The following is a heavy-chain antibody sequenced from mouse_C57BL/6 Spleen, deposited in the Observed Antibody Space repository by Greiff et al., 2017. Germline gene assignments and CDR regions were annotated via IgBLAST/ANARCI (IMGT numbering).Heavy chain of an antibody. D-gene: IGHD1-1*01. CDR2: INPNNGGT. V-gene: IGHV1-26*01. J-gene: IGHJ3*01. CDR3: AREGDYGSGAY. CDR1: GYTFTDYY. Sequence: EVQLQQSGPELVKPGASVKISCKASGYTFTDYYMNWVKQSHGKSLEWIGDINPNNGGTSYNQKFKGKATLTVDKSSSTAYMELRSLTSEDSAVYYCAREGDYGSGAYWGQGTLVTVSA.